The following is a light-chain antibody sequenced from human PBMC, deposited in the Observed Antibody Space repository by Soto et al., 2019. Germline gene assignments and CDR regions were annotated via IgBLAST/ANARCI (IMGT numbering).Light chain of an antibody. J-gene: IGKJ1*01. V-gene: IGKV3-20*01. CDR1: QSVSSSY. CDR2: AAS. CDR3: QQYGSSSWT. Sequence: EIVLTQSPGTLSSSPGERATLSCRASQSVSSSYLAWDQQKPGQAPRLLIYAASSRATGIPDIFSRSEAGTDFALTISRLGPEDLAVYYCQQYGSSSWTFGQGTRVEI.